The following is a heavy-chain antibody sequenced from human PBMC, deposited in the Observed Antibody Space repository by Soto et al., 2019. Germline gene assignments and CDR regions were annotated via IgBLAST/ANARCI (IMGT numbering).Heavy chain of an antibody. J-gene: IGHJ5*02. D-gene: IGHD4-4*01. CDR2: IKSKADGETK. CDR1: GFTFSHAW. V-gene: IGHV3-15*01. CDR3: CXVKRRDQYSTSGYWFDP. Sequence: GGSLRLSCAASGFTFSHAWMSWVRQAPGKGLERVGRIKSKADGETKDYGAPVRGRFTISRGDSKDTLYLQMNSLRIEDTAVYYCCXVKRRDQYSTSGYWFDPWGPGTLVTVSS.